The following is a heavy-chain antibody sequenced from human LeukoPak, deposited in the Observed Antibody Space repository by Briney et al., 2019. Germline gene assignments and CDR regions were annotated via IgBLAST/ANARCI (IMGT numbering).Heavy chain of an antibody. Sequence: GGSLRLSCAASGFTVSNNYMSWVRQAPGKGLEWVSVIYSDGSTYYADSVKGRFTISRDNYKNTAFPQKNSLRAEDTAVYYCARIYHWGQGTLVTVSS. J-gene: IGHJ4*02. V-gene: IGHV3-53*01. CDR1: GFTVSNNY. CDR2: IYSDGST. D-gene: IGHD5-12*01. CDR3: ARIYH.